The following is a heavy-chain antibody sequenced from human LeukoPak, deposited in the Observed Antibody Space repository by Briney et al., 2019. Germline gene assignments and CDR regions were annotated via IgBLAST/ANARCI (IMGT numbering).Heavy chain of an antibody. CDR3: AKTPYVDIRMVTFDY. CDR2: ISGSGGST. V-gene: IGHV3-23*01. D-gene: IGHD5-18*01. CDR1: GFTSSSYA. Sequence: GGSLRLSSAASGFTSSSYAMNWVRQAPGKGLEWVSFISGSGGSTYHVDSVKGRFTISRDNSKNTLYLQMNSLRAEDTAVYYCAKTPYVDIRMVTFDYWGQGALVTVSS. J-gene: IGHJ4*02.